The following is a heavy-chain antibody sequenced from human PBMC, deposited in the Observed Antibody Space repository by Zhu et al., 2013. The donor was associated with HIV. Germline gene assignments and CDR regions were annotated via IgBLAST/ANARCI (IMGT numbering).Heavy chain of an antibody. CDR1: GYTFTDYD. Sequence: QVQLVQSGAEVKKPGASVRVSCSSSGYTFTDYDINWVRQAPGQGLEWMGWLNPHSGHSGYAQKFQGRVTMTMNSSISTVYMEVSSLRSEDTAVYYCARVRSSSSLHYYGMDVWAEGTAITVTS. V-gene: IGHV1-8*02. D-gene: IGHD6-13*01. CDR3: ARVRSSSSLHYYGMDV. J-gene: IGHJ6*02. CDR2: LNPHSGHS.